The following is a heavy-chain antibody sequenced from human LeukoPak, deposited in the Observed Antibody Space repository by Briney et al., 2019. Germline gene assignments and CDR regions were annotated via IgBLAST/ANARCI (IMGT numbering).Heavy chain of an antibody. CDR1: GHTFTSYG. J-gene: IGHJ5*02. V-gene: IGHV1-18*01. CDR3: ARQFGTVTSNWFDP. CDR2: ISAYNGNT. Sequence: ASVKVSCKASGHTFTSYGISWVRQAPGQGLEWMGWISAYNGNTNYAQKLQGRVTMTTDTSTSTAYMELRSLRSDDTAVYYCARQFGTVTSNWFDPWGQGTLVTVSS. D-gene: IGHD4-11*01.